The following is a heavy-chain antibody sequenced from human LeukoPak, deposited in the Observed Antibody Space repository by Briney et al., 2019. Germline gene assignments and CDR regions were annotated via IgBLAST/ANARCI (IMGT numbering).Heavy chain of an antibody. Sequence: PGGPLRLSCAAAGFSLEDYAMHWVRQAPGKGLEWVSSISWDGRNMAYADSVKGRFTISRDNAQNSLYLQMNSLRTEDTALYYCIKDMGFDLLKDAFDLWGQGILVTVSS. J-gene: IGHJ3*01. CDR3: IKDMGFDLLKDAFDL. CDR1: GFSLEDYA. V-gene: IGHV3-9*01. D-gene: IGHD2-15*01. CDR2: ISWDGRNM.